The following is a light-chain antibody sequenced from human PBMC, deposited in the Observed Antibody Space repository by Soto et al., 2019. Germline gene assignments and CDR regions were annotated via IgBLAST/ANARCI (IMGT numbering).Light chain of an antibody. CDR3: AAWDDSLNGVV. CDR1: SPNIGRNT. Sequence: QLVLTQPPSASGTPGQRVTISCSGSSPNIGRNTVNWYQQLPGTAPKLLLYSSNQRPSGVPDRFSGSNSGTSASLAISGLQSEDEADYYCAAWDDSLNGVVFGGGTQLTVL. CDR2: SSN. J-gene: IGLJ2*01. V-gene: IGLV1-44*01.